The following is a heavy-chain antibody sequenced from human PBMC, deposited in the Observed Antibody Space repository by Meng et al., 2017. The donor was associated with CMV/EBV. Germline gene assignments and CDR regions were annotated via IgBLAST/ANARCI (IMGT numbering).Heavy chain of an antibody. J-gene: IGHJ4*02. Sequence: CADSGFTFSGSAMHWVRQASGKGLEWVGRIRSKANSYATAYAASVKGRFTISRDDSKNTAYLQMNSLKTEDTAVYYCTRQRSRVFDYWGQGTLVTVSS. V-gene: IGHV3-73*01. D-gene: IGHD3-3*01. CDR2: IRSKANSYAT. CDR1: GFTFSGSA. CDR3: TRQRSRVFDY.